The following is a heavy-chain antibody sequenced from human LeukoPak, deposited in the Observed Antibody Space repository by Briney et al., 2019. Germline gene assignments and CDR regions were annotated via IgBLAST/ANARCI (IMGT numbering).Heavy chain of an antibody. D-gene: IGHD4-17*01. Sequence: SETLSLTCTVSGGSISSYYWSWIRQPAGKGLEWLGRIYTSGSTNYNPSLKSRVTMSVDTSKNQFSLKLSSVTAADTAVYYCARDRDGDYSYYYYYYMDVWGKGTTVTVSS. CDR3: ARDRDGDYSYYYYYYMDV. CDR1: GGSISSYY. J-gene: IGHJ6*03. V-gene: IGHV4-4*07. CDR2: IYTSGST.